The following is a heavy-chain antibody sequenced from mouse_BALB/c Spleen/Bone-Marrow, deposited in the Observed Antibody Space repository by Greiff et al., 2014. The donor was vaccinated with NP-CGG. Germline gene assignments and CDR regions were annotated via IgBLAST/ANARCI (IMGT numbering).Heavy chain of an antibody. CDR3: ARTGY. Sequence: EVQVVESGPELVKPGASVKMSCKASGYTFTDYYMDWVKQSHGESFEWIGRVTPYNGGTTYNQKFKGKATLTVDKSSSTAYMALNSLTSEDSAVYYCARTGYWGQGTTLTVSS. V-gene: IGHV1-19*01. CDR2: VTPYNGGT. J-gene: IGHJ2*01. CDR1: GYTFTDYY.